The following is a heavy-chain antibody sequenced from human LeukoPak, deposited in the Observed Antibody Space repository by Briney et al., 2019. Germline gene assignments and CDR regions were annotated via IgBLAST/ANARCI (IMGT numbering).Heavy chain of an antibody. V-gene: IGHV3-23*01. Sequence: GGSLRLSCAASGFTFSSCPMTWVRQAPGKGLEWVSAISSSGSTYYADSVKGRFTISRDNSKNTLYLQMNSLRADDTAVYYCAKYSSSWYEDYWGQGSLVTVSS. D-gene: IGHD6-13*01. CDR1: GFTFSSCP. J-gene: IGHJ4*02. CDR2: ISSSGST. CDR3: AKYSSSWYEDY.